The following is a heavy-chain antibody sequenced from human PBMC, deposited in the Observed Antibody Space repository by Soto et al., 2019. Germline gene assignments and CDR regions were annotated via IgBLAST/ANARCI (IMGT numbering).Heavy chain of an antibody. J-gene: IGHJ4*02. CDR3: ARGGGSTDYVANYYFDY. V-gene: IGHV4-30-2*01. Sequence: QLRLQESGSGLVKPSQTLSLTCTVSGGSLSSGSFSWGWIRQPPGKGLEWIGYINYSGNTYYNPSLRRRGTIHRDMSPDQFLPKTGSVPAADPAGDYFARGGGSTDYVANYYFDYWGRGTLVTVSS. D-gene: IGHD4-17*01. CDR2: INYSGNT. CDR1: GGSLSSGSFS.